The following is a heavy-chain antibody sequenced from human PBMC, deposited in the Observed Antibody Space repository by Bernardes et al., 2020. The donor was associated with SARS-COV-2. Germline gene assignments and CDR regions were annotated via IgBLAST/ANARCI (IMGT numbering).Heavy chain of an antibody. CDR2: IYYTGIT. D-gene: IGHD1-7*01. CDR1: GVSFSSYY. CDR3: ARFRNWNFVDY. Sequence: SETLSLTCTVSGVSFSSYYWSWIRQPPGKGLEWIGYIYYTGITNYSPSLKSRVTISVDASKNQFSRKLSSVTAADTAVYYCARFRNWNFVDYWGQGTLVTVSS. V-gene: IGHV4-59*08. J-gene: IGHJ4*02.